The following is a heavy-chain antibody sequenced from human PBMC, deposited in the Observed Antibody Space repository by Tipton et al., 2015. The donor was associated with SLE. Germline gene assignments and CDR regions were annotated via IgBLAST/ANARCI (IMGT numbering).Heavy chain of an antibody. V-gene: IGHV4-61*09. CDR3: AREHISSLRDAFEV. CDR2: IYATGIT. D-gene: IGHD2-15*01. J-gene: IGHJ3*01. CDR1: GGSISSGSYY. Sequence: TLSLTCTVSGGSISSGSYYWSWIRQPAGKGLEWIGHIYATGITNYNPSLKSRVTISVDTSKNQFSLKLSSVTAADTAVYYCAREHISSLRDAFEVWGQGTMVTVS.